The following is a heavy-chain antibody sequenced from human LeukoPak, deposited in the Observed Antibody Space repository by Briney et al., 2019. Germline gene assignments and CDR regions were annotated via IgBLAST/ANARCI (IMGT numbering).Heavy chain of an antibody. CDR3: ARWTNFHAFDI. J-gene: IGHJ3*02. Sequence: GSLRLSCAASEFSVKYNYMTWVRQAPGKGLEWVSLLYSAGSTNYADSVKGRFTISRDDSKNTVYLQMNSLRAEDTAVYYCARWTNFHAFDIWGQGTLVTVSS. CDR1: EFSVKYNY. D-gene: IGHD1-1*01. V-gene: IGHV3-53*01. CDR2: LYSAGST.